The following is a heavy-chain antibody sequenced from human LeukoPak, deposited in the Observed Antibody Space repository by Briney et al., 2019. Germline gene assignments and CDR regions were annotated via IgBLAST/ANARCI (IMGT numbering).Heavy chain of an antibody. J-gene: IGHJ4*02. CDR1: GFTFSGSA. Sequence: PGGSLRLSCAASGFTFSGSAMHWVRQASGKGLEWVGRIRSKANSYATAYAASVKGRFTISRDDSKNTAYLQMNSLKTEDTAVYYCTRQRDPLVDVDTAMVYWGQGTLVTVSS. CDR3: TRQRDPLVDVDTAMVY. CDR2: IRSKANSYAT. D-gene: IGHD5-18*01. V-gene: IGHV3-73*01.